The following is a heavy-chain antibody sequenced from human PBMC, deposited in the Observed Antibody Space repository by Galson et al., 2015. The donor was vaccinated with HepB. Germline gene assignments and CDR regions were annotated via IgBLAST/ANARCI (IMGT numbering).Heavy chain of an antibody. V-gene: IGHV6-1*01. CDR2: TYYRSKWYN. CDR1: GDSVSSNSAA. D-gene: IGHD3-10*01. CDR3: AREVVTMVRGVPFFFLGIDV. Sequence: CAISGDSVSSNSAAWNWIRQSPSRGLEWLGRTYYRSKWYNDYAVSVKSRITINPDTSKNQFSLQLNSVTPEDTAVYYCAREVVTMVRGVPFFFLGIDVWGQGTPVTAS. J-gene: IGHJ6*02.